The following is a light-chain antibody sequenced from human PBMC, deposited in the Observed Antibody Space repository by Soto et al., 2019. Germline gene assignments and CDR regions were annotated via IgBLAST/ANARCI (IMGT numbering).Light chain of an antibody. CDR1: QTVRNNY. CDR3: QHRSDWPG. Sequence: EFVLTQSPGTLSLSPWERATLSCRASQTVRNNYLAWYQQKPGQAPRLLIYEASNRATGISARFSGSGSGTDFTLTISSLEPEDFAVYYCQHRSDWPGFGQGTRLEIK. V-gene: IGKV3-11*01. CDR2: EAS. J-gene: IGKJ5*01.